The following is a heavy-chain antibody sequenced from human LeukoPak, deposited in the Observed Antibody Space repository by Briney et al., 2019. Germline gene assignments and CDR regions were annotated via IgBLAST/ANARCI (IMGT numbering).Heavy chain of an antibody. CDR2: IYTSGST. CDR3: ARHSNYHDSSTYYKPFDY. J-gene: IGHJ4*02. CDR1: GGSISSYY. Sequence: SETLSLTCTVSGGSISSYYWSWIRQPAGKGLEWIGRIYTSGSTNYNPSLKSRVTMSVDTSKNQFSLKLSSVTAADTAVYYCARHSNYHDSSTYYKPFDYWGQGTLVTVSS. D-gene: IGHD3-22*01. V-gene: IGHV4-4*07.